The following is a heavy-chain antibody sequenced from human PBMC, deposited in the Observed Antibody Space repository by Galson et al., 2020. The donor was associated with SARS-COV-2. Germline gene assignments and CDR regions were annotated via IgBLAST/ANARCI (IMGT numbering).Heavy chain of an antibody. CDR2: VSGSGGRT. CDR1: GFTFSIYP. CDR3: AKTNGNSGRNWFDP. J-gene: IGHJ5*02. V-gene: IGHV3-23*01. D-gene: IGHD2-15*01. Sequence: TGGSLRLSCAASGFTFSIYPMTWVRQAPGKGLEWVSLVSGSGGRTHYADSVKGRFTISRDNSKNTLYLQMNSLRADDTAVYYCAKTNGNSGRNWFDPWGQGTLVTVSS.